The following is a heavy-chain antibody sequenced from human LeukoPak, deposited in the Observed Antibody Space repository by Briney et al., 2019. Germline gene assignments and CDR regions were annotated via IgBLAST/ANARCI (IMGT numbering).Heavy chain of an antibody. J-gene: IGHJ3*02. D-gene: IGHD3-22*01. Sequence: ASVKVSCKASGGTFSSYAISWVRQAPGQGIECMGGIIPIFGTANYAQKFQGRVTITTDESTSTAYMELSSLRSEDTAVYYCASDPKYYYDSSGYSGAFDIWGQGTMVTVSS. CDR2: IIPIFGTA. CDR1: GGTFSSYA. CDR3: ASDPKYYYDSSGYSGAFDI. V-gene: IGHV1-69*05.